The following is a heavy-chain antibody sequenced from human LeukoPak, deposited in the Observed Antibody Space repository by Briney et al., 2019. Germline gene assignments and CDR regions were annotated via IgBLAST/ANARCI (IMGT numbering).Heavy chain of an antibody. V-gene: IGHV1-24*01. CDR2: FDPEDGET. D-gene: IGHD6-13*01. Sequence: ASVKVSCKVSGYTLTELSMHWVRQAPGKGLEGMGGFDPEDGETIYAQKFQGRVTMTEDTSTDTAYMELSSLRSEDTAVYYCATDGYTYNWFDPWGQGTLVTVSS. CDR1: GYTLTELS. J-gene: IGHJ5*02. CDR3: ATDGYTYNWFDP.